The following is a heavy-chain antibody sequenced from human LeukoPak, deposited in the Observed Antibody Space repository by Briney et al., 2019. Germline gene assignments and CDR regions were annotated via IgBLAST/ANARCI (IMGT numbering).Heavy chain of an antibody. CDR1: GGSFSGYY. D-gene: IGHD6-6*01. CDR2: INHSGST. Sequence: SETLSLTCAVYGGSFSGYYWSWIRQPPGKGLEWIGEINHSGSTNYNPSLKSRVTISVDTSKNQFFLKLSSVTAADTAVYYCARHSTYSSSDYWGQGTLVTVSS. V-gene: IGHV4-34*01. J-gene: IGHJ4*02. CDR3: ARHSTYSSSDY.